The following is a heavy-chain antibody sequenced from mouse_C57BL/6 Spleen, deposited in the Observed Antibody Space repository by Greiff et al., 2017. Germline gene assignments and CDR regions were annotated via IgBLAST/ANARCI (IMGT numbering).Heavy chain of an antibody. J-gene: IGHJ3*01. CDR3: ARGDGSSPRFAY. CDR1: GFTFSDYG. Sequence: EVQRVESGGGLVKPGGSLKLSCAASGFTFSDYGMHWVRQAPEKGLEWVAYISSGSSTIYYAATVKGRFTISRDNAKNTLFLQMQSRSSTDKAMYDCARGDGSSPRFAYWGQGTLVTVSA. CDR2: ISSGSSTI. D-gene: IGHD1-1*01. V-gene: IGHV5-17*01.